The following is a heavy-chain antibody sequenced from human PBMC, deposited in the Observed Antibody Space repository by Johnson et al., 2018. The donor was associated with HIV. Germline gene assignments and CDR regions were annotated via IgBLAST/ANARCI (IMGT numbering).Heavy chain of an antibody. CDR1: GFTFSSYA. D-gene: IGHD3-3*01. CDR2: ISYDGSNK. Sequence: VQLVESGGGVVQPGRSLRLSCAVSGFTFSSYAMHWVRQAPGKGLEWVAVISYDGSNKYYADSVKGRFTISRDNSKKTLYLQMNSLRTEDTAVYYCARDVMEDFWSGSFDAFDIWGQGTMVTVSS. V-gene: IGHV3-30-3*01. J-gene: IGHJ3*02. CDR3: ARDVMEDFWSGSFDAFDI.